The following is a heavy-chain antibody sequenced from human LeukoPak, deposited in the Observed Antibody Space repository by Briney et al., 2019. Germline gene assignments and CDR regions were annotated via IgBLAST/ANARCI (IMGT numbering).Heavy chain of an antibody. V-gene: IGHV1-18*01. D-gene: IGHD1-26*01. CDR2: ISAYNGYT. J-gene: IGHJ4*02. CDR1: GYIFTSYG. CDR3: ARSPGVGATRGDY. Sequence: ASVKVSCKASGYIFTSYGISWVRQAPGQGLEWMGWISAYNGYTKYAQKLQDRATVTTDSSTSTAYMELGSLRSDDTAVYYCARSPGVGATRGDYWGQGTLVTVSS.